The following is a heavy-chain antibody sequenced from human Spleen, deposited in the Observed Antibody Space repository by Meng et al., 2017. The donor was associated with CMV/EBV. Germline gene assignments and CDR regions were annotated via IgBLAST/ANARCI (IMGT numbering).Heavy chain of an antibody. CDR2: ISAYNGDT. D-gene: IGHD1-14*01. V-gene: IGHV1-18*04. J-gene: IGHJ4*02. CDR3: ARDAGTIAGSGIGDY. CDR1: GYTFTSYD. Sequence: ASVKVSCKASGYTFTSYDMHWMRQAPGQGLEWMGWISAYNGDTMYAPKVQGRVTMTTDTSTSTDYMELRGLSSDDTAVYYWARDAGTIAGSGIGDYWGQGTLVTVSS.